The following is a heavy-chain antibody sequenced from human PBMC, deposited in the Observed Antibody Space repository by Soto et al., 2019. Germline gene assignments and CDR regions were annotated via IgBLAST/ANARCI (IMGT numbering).Heavy chain of an antibody. D-gene: IGHD2-15*01. V-gene: IGHV3-23*01. J-gene: IGHJ3*02. CDR3: AKDKVDHNSVWDPFDI. Sequence: EEQLLESGGGLVQPGGSLRLSCAASGFTFSDYAMSWVRQAPGKGLEWVSGLGGSNSDTHYAASVEGRFTVSRDNSRSTLFLQSNSLRVEDTAVYYCAKDKVDHNSVWDPFDIWGQGTMVTVSA. CDR1: GFTFSDYA. CDR2: LGGSNSDT.